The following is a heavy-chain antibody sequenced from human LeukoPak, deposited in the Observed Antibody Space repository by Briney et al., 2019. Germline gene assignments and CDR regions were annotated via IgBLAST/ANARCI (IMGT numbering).Heavy chain of an antibody. D-gene: IGHD3-16*02. CDR1: GLTFSSSS. CDR2: ITGSGAGT. Sequence: GGSLRLSCAASGLTFSSSSMRWVRQAPGKGLEWVSTITGSGAGTYYANSVKGRFTISRDNSKNTLYLQMNSLRAEDTALYYCARDSTQGERSLLFFGYWGQGALVTVSS. V-gene: IGHV3-23*01. CDR3: ARDSTQGERSLLFFGY. J-gene: IGHJ4*02.